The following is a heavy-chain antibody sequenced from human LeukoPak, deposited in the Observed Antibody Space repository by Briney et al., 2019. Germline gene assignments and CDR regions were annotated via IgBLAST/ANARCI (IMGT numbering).Heavy chain of an antibody. CDR1: GYTLTELS. Sequence: ASVKVSCKVSGYTLTELSMHWVRQAPGKGLEWMGGFDPEDGETIYAQKFQGRVTMTEDTSTDTAYMELSSLRSEDTAVYYCARDGVGEAGTSHYYYGMDVWGQGTTVTVSS. D-gene: IGHD6-13*01. J-gene: IGHJ6*02. V-gene: IGHV1-24*01. CDR3: ARDGVGEAGTSHYYYGMDV. CDR2: FDPEDGET.